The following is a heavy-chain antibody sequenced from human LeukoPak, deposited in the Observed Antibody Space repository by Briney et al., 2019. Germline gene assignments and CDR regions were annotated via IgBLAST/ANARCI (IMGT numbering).Heavy chain of an antibody. J-gene: IGHJ5*02. V-gene: IGHV4-4*07. CDR3: ARGSYYYDSSGYLNWFDP. CDR1: GGSISSYY. CDR2: IYTSGST. Sequence: PSETLSLTCTVSGGSISSYYWSWIRQPAGKGLEWIGRIYTSGSTNYNPSLKSRVTMSVDTSKNQFSLKLSSVTAADTAVYYCARGSYYYDSSGYLNWFDPWGQGTLVTVSS. D-gene: IGHD3-22*01.